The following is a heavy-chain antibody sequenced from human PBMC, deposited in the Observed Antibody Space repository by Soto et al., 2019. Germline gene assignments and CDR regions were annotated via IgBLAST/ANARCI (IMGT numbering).Heavy chain of an antibody. CDR3: VSTGYSGFDYVSFDF. J-gene: IGHJ4*02. D-gene: IGHD5-12*01. Sequence: PGGSLRLSCAASGIIFTDHYMDWVRQAPGKGLEWVGRTKNRAKNYATEYAASVRGRFIISRDNSQNSLYLQMDSLKTEDTALYYCVSTGYSGFDYVSFDFWGQGTLVTVSS. V-gene: IGHV3-72*01. CDR1: GIIFTDHY. CDR2: TKNRAKNYAT.